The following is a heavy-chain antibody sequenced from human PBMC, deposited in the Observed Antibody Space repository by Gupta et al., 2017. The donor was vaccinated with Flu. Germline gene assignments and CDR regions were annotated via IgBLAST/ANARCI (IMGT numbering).Heavy chain of an antibody. CDR3: AKSGGRYESSWYFDL. J-gene: IGHJ2*01. D-gene: IGHD3-16*01. CDR2: ISGSGGST. Sequence: EVQLLESGGGLVQPGGSLRLSCAASRFTFSTYDMSWVRQAPGKGLEWVSGISGSGGSTYYADSVKGRFTISRVNSKNTLYLQMNSLRAEDTAVYYCAKSGGRYESSWYFDLWGRGTLVTVSS. CDR1: RFTFSTYD. V-gene: IGHV3-23*01.